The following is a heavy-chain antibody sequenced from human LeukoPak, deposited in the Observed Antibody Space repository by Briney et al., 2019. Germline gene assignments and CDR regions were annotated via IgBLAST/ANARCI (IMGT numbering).Heavy chain of an antibody. CDR1: GFAFSGYG. Sequence: GGSLRLSCAASGFAFSGYGMHWVRQAPGKGLEWVTYIAYDGSDKFLADSVRGRFTISRDNSKNTLYVQMNSLRVEDTALYYCVAIAVAGQFYWGQGTLVTVSS. CDR2: IAYDGSDK. V-gene: IGHV3-30*02. J-gene: IGHJ4*02. CDR3: VAIAVAGQFY. D-gene: IGHD6-19*01.